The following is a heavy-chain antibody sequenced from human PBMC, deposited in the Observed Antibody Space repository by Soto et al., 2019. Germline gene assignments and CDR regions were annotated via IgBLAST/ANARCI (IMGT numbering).Heavy chain of an antibody. Sequence: QVQLQESGPGLVKPSETLSLTSAVSGASVSRIGFHWGWIRQPPGQGLEWIGSIYDAGTTFYKPSFMSRVTISEDTSKNHLSLRLTSVPAADTAVYYCARRGSGHTFHYWGQGTLVTASS. V-gene: IGHV4-39*01. D-gene: IGHD3-10*01. CDR2: IYDAGTT. CDR3: ARRGSGHTFHY. J-gene: IGHJ4*02. CDR1: GASVSRIGFH.